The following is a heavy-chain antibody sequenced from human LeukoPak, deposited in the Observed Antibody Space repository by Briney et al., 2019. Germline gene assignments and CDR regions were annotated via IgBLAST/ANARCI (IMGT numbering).Heavy chain of an antibody. CDR3: ARGPYDSSGYYSDY. J-gene: IGHJ4*02. Sequence: SETLSLTCTVSGGSISSYYWSWIRQPPGKGLEWIGYIYYSGSTNYNPSLKSRVTISVDTSKNQFSLKLGSVTAADTAVYYCARGPYDSSGYYSDYWGQGTLVTVSS. D-gene: IGHD3-22*01. CDR2: IYYSGST. V-gene: IGHV4-59*01. CDR1: GGSISSYY.